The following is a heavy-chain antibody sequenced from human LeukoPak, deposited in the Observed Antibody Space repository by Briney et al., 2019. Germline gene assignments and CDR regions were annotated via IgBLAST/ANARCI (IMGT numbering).Heavy chain of an antibody. CDR1: GFTFSSYA. CDR3: AGVRGYSYAVRDYFDY. CDR2: ISGSGGST. V-gene: IGHV3-23*01. D-gene: IGHD5-18*01. J-gene: IGHJ4*02. Sequence: GGSLRLSCAASGFTFSSYAMSWVRQAPGKGLEWVSAISGSGGSTYYADSVKGRFTISRDNAKNSLYLQMNSLRAEDTAVYYCAGVRGYSYAVRDYFDYWGQGTLVTVSS.